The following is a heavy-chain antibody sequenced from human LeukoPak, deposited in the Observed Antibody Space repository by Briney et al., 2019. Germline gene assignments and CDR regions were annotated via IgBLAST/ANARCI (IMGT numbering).Heavy chain of an antibody. CDR1: GGSISSGGYY. Sequence: SETLSLTCTVSGGSISSGGYYWSWIRQPPGKGLEWIGYIYHSGSTYYNPSLKSRVTISVDRSKNQFSLKLSSVTAADTAVYYCARTVLFWGYCSSTSCSTFDYWGQGTLVTVSS. CDR2: IYHSGST. J-gene: IGHJ4*02. D-gene: IGHD2-2*01. V-gene: IGHV4-30-2*01. CDR3: ARTVLFWGYCSSTSCSTFDY.